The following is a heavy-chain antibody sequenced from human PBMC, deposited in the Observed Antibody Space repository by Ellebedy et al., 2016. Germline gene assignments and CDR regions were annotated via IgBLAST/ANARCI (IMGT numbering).Heavy chain of an antibody. CDR1: GFTVSSNY. J-gene: IGHJ4*02. CDR2: IYGGGST. CDR3: ARLYDSTGYHN. V-gene: IGHV3-66*01. D-gene: IGHD3-22*01. Sequence: GGSLRLSCAASGFTVSSNYMYWVRKAPGKGLEWVSVIYGGGSTYYADPAKGRFTISRDNTKTTLYLQMNSLRAEDTAVYYCARLYDSTGYHNWGQGTLVTVSS.